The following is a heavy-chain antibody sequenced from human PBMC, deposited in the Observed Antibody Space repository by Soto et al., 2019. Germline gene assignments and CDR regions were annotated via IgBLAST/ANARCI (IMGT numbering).Heavy chain of an antibody. CDR1: GGSFSGYY. J-gene: IGHJ6*03. CDR3: ATPSPTNRGRYYYYYMDV. D-gene: IGHD1-1*01. CDR2: INHSGST. V-gene: IGHV4-34*01. Sequence: SETLSLTCAVYGGSFSGYYWSWIRQPPGKGLEWIGEINHSGSTNYNPSLKSRVTISVDTSKNQFSLKLSSVTAADTAVYYCATPSPTNRGRYYYYYMDVWGKGTTVTVSS.